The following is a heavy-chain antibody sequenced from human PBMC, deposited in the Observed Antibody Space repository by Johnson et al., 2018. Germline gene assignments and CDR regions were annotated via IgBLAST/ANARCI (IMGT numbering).Heavy chain of an antibody. J-gene: IGHJ6*02. CDR1: GYTFNNYA. CDR2: INAANGDI. Sequence: QVQLVESGAEVKKPGASLKVSCTASGYTFNNYAMHWVRQAPGQRLEWMGWINAANGDIKYSQKFQGRVTMISDTSARTADMDLGSLSSEDTAVYYCARARTRSSGWYPIYYYYYGMDVWGQGTTVTVSS. V-gene: IGHV1-3*01. D-gene: IGHD6-19*01. CDR3: ARARTRSSGWYPIYYYYYGMDV.